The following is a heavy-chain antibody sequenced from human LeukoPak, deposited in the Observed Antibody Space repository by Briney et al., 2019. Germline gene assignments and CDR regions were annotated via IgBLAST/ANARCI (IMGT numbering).Heavy chain of an antibody. J-gene: IGHJ4*02. V-gene: IGHV1-69*05. Sequence: SVKVSCKASGGTFSSYAISWVRQAPGQGLEWMGRIIPIFGTANYAQKFQGRVTITTDGSTSTAYMELSSLRSEDTAVYYCARAGVPAASEMDYWGQGTLVTVSS. CDR1: GGTFSSYA. D-gene: IGHD2-2*01. CDR2: IIPIFGTA. CDR3: ARAGVPAASEMDY.